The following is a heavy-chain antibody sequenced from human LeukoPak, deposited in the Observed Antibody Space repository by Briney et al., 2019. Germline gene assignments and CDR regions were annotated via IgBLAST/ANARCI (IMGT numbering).Heavy chain of an antibody. CDR3: ARDRLVAVAGNNNWFDP. V-gene: IGHV4-39*02. Sequence: KSSETLSLTCTVSGGSISSSSYYWGWIRQPPGKGLEWIGSIYYSGSTYYNPSLKSRVTISVDTSKNQFSLQLNSVTPEDTAVYYCARDRLVAVAGNNNWFDPWGQGTLVTVSS. D-gene: IGHD6-19*01. CDR1: GGSISSSSYY. CDR2: IYYSGST. J-gene: IGHJ5*02.